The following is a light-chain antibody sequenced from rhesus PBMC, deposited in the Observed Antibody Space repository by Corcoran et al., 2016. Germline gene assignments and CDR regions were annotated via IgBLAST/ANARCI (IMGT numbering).Light chain of an antibody. J-gene: IGKJ1*01. CDR1: QGITND. CDR3: QHYYSTPWT. CDR2: EAS. Sequence: DIQMTQSPSSLSASVGDRVTITCRASQGITNDLAWYQQKPGETPKLLIYEASSLQRGIPSGFSGSGSGTDFTLTISSLQSGDFSTYYCQHYYSTPWTFGQGTKVEIK. V-gene: IGKV1-25*01.